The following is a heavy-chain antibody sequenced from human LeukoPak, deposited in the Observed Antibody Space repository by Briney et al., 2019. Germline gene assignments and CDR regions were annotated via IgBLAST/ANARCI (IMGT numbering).Heavy chain of an antibody. V-gene: IGHV3-21*01. Sequence: GGSLRLSCAASGFTFSSYSMNWVRQAPGKGLEWVSSISGSSSYIYYADSVKGRFTISRDNAKNSLSLQMSSLRAEATAVYYCAREYCRGGNSTPLDMWGQRTMVTVSS. CDR2: ISGSSSYI. CDR3: AREYCRGGNSTPLDM. D-gene: IGHD2-15*01. CDR1: GFTFSSYS. J-gene: IGHJ3*02.